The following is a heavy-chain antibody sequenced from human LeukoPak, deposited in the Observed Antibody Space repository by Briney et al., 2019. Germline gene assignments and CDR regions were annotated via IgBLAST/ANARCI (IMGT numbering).Heavy chain of an antibody. V-gene: IGHV3-7*03. CDR3: ARGDGYYFGF. J-gene: IGHJ4*02. Sequence: PGGSLRLSCAASGFTFSSTWMNWVRLAPGKGLAWVANIREDGSDDTYEASVKGRFTISRDNARNSLFLQMNSLRAEDTAVYYCARGDGYYFGFWGQGTPVTVSS. CDR2: IREDGSDD. CDR1: GFTFSSTW.